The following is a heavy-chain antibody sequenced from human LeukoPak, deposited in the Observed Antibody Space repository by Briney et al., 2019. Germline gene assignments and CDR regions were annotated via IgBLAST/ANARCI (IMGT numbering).Heavy chain of an antibody. CDR2: VYNGGYT. CDR3: ARDVKRYYYDSSYDY. CDR1: GASIRSGTSY. Sequence: SETLSLTCTVSGASIRSGTSYWSWIRRPAGRGLEWIGRVYNGGYTTYNPSLKSRVTISVDTSKNQFSLKLSSVTAADTAVYYCARDVKRYYYDSSYDYWGQGTLVTVSS. V-gene: IGHV4-61*02. J-gene: IGHJ4*02. D-gene: IGHD3-22*01.